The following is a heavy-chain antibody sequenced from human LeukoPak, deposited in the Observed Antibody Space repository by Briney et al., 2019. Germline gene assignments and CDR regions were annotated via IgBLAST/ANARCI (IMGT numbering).Heavy chain of an antibody. D-gene: IGHD6-19*01. V-gene: IGHV4-61*01. CDR3: ARARAWYVLYY. Sequence: PSETLSLTCTVSGGSVSSGSYHWSWIRQSPGKGPEWIGYNSNSGSTNYNPSLKSRVTISLDTSKNQFSLKLISVTAADTAVYYCARARAWYVLYYWGQGTLVTVSS. CDR1: GGSVSSGSYH. CDR2: NSNSGST. J-gene: IGHJ4*02.